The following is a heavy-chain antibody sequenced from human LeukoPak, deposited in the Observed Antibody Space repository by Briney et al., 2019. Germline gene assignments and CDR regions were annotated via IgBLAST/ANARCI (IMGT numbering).Heavy chain of an antibody. D-gene: IGHD5-18*01. CDR1: GFTVSSNY. J-gene: IGHJ6*02. CDR3: ARWIQLSYGMDV. CDR2: IYSGGST. Sequence: GGSLRLSCAASGFTVSSNYMSWVCQAPGKGLEWVSVIYSGGSTYYADSVKGRFTISRDNSKNTLYLQMNSLRAEDTAVYYCARWIQLSYGMDVWGQGTTVTVSS. V-gene: IGHV3-53*01.